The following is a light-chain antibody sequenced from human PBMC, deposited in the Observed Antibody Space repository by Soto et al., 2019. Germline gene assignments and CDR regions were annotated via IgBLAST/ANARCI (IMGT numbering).Light chain of an antibody. CDR1: QSVSGW. Sequence: DIQMTQSPSTLSESVGDTVTVTCRASQSVSGWLAWYQQKPGKAPKLLIYDASTLKSGVPSRFSGSGSGTKFTLTISSLQPDDFATYYCQEYNSYSGTFGQGTKVDIK. V-gene: IGKV1-5*01. CDR2: DAS. CDR3: QEYNSYSGT. J-gene: IGKJ1*01.